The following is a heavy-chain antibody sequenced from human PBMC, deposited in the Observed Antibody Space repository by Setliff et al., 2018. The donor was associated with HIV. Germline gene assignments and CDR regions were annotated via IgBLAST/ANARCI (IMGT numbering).Heavy chain of an antibody. V-gene: IGHV3-11*05. D-gene: IGHD5-12*01. Sequence: GSLRLSCAASGFTFSTYPMSWVRQAPGKGLEWVSYISSSSSYTNYADSVKGRFTISRDNAKNSLYLQMNSLRAEDTAVYYCARVMIGYSGYDAFDYWGQGTLVTVSS. CDR1: GFTFSTYP. J-gene: IGHJ4*02. CDR3: ARVMIGYSGYDAFDY. CDR2: ISSSSSYT.